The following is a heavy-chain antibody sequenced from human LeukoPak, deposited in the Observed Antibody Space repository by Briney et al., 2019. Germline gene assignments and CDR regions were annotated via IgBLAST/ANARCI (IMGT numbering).Heavy chain of an antibody. J-gene: IGHJ6*02. CDR3: AKGGYSYGRSYYYYYGMDV. CDR2: INHSGST. CDR1: GGSFSVYY. D-gene: IGHD5-18*01. V-gene: IGHV4-34*01. Sequence: SETLSLTCAVHGGSFSVYYWSWIRQPPGKGLEWSGEINHSGSTNYNPSLKSRVTISVDTSKNQFSLKLSSVTAADTAVYYCAKGGYSYGRSYYYYYGMDVWGQGTTVTVSS.